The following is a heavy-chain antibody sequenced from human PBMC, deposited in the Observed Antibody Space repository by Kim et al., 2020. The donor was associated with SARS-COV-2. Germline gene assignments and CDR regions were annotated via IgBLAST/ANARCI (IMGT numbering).Heavy chain of an antibody. CDR3: ARDKGLLWFGEPLLFAY. CDR1: GYTFTSYA. D-gene: IGHD3-10*01. Sequence: ASVKVSCKASGYTFTSYAMHWVRQAPGQRLAWMGWINAGNGNTKYSQKFQGRVTITRDTSASTAYMELSSLRSEDTAVYYCARDKGLLWFGEPLLFAYWGQGTLVTVSS. J-gene: IGHJ4*02. CDR2: INAGNGNT. V-gene: IGHV1-3*01.